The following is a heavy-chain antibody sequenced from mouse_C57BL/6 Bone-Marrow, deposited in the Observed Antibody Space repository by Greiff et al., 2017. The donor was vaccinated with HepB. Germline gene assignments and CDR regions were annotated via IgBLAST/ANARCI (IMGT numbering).Heavy chain of an antibody. CDR3: ASHYDYYWYFDV. D-gene: IGHD2-4*01. CDR1: GYTFTDYN. CDR2: INPNNGGT. Sequence: VQLQQSGPELVKPGASVKMSCKASGYTFTDYNMHWVKQSHGKSLEWIGYINPNNGGTSYNQKFKGKATLTVNKSSSTAYMELRSLTSEDSAVYYCASHYDYYWYFDVWGTGTTVTVSS. V-gene: IGHV1-22*01. J-gene: IGHJ1*03.